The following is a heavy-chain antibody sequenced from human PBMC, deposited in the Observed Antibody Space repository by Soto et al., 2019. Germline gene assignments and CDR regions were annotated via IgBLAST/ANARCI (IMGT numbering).Heavy chain of an antibody. CDR2: IIPVFGRA. Sequence: QVHLVQSGAEVKKPGSSVKVSCKAFGGSFSNYAFSWVRQAPGQGLEWMGDIIPVFGRANYAQKFQGRVTITADVSTTTDYMELSSLRSDDTAFYFCARTEQLVLPFYLDYWGQGTLVTVSS. J-gene: IGHJ4*02. CDR3: ARTEQLVLPFYLDY. CDR1: GGSFSNYA. D-gene: IGHD6-6*01. V-gene: IGHV1-69*01.